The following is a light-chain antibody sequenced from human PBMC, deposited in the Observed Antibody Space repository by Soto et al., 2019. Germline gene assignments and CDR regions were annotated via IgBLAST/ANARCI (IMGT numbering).Light chain of an antibody. CDR3: QQRSNWPPTIT. V-gene: IGKV3-11*01. Sequence: EIVLTQSPATLSLSPGERATLSCRASQSVSSYLAWYQQKPGQAPRLLIYDASNRATGIPARFSGSGSGTDFTLTISSLEPEDFAVYYCQQRSNWPPTITFGTGTKVDI. CDR2: DAS. J-gene: IGKJ3*01. CDR1: QSVSSY.